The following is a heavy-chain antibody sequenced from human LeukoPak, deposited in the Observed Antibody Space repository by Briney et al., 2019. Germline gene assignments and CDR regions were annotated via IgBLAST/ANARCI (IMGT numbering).Heavy chain of an antibody. CDR3: ARDYPTSGIVTLFDY. J-gene: IGHJ4*02. Sequence: GSLRLSCASSGFPFNYYAMTWVRQAPGKGLEWVSSITTSGASTYYADSVKGRFTISRDNSKNSLYLQMTSLRAEDTAVYYCARDYPTSGIVTLFDYWGQGTLVTVSS. D-gene: IGHD1-1*01. V-gene: IGHV3-23*01. CDR2: ITTSGAST. CDR1: GFPFNYYA.